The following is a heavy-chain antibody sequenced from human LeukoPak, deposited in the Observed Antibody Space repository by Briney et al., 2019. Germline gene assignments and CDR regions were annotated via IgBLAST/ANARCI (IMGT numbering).Heavy chain of an antibody. J-gene: IGHJ4*02. CDR1: GFTFSNYV. V-gene: IGHV3-33*01. Sequence: PGASLRLSCAAFGFTFSNYVMHWVRQAPGKGLEWVALIWSDGSNKYYADSVKGRFTISRDNSKNTLYLQMNSLRAEDTSVYFCARDEGYTYGHPLDYWGQGTLVTVSS. CDR2: IWSDGSNK. CDR3: ARDEGYTYGHPLDY. D-gene: IGHD5-18*01.